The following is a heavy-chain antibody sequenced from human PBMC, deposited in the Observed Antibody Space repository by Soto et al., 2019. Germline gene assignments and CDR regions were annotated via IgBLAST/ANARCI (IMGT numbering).Heavy chain of an antibody. Sequence: EVQLLESGGGLVQPGGSLRLSCAASGFTFSSYAMSWVRQAPGKGLEWVSAISGSGGSTYYADSVKGRFTISRDNSKNTLYLQMNSLRAEDTAVYYCAKMVRGVIINRQGYFDYWGQGTLVTVSS. V-gene: IGHV3-23*01. CDR3: AKMVRGVIINRQGYFDY. CDR1: GFTFSSYA. J-gene: IGHJ4*02. D-gene: IGHD3-10*01. CDR2: ISGSGGST.